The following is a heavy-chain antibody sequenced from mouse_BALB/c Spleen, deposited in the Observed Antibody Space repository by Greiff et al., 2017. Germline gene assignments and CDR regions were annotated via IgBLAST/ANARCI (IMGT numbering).Heavy chain of an antibody. V-gene: IGHV5-6-4*01. CDR2: ISSGGSYT. CDR1: GFTFSSYT. CDR3: TREGGYDDYYAMDD. Sequence: EVKLMESGGGLVKPGGSLKLSCAASGFTFSSYTMSWVRQTPEKRLEWVATISSGGSYTYYPASVKGRFTISRDNAKNTLYLQMSSLKSEDTAMFYCTREGGYDDYYAMDDWGQGTTVTVSS. D-gene: IGHD2-2*01. J-gene: IGHJ4*01.